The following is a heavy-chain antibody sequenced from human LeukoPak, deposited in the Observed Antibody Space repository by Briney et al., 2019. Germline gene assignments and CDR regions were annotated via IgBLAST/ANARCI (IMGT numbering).Heavy chain of an antibody. CDR2: VWYDGSNK. D-gene: IGHD3-22*01. CDR3: ARGGLGTYYYDSSGYIDY. CDR1: GFTFSNYG. Sequence: PGGSLRLSCAASGFTFSNYGMHWVRQAPGKGLEWVAVVWYDGSNKYYADSVKGRFTISRDNSKNTLYLQMNSLRAEDAAVYYCARGGLGTYYYDSSGYIDYWGQGTLVTVSS. J-gene: IGHJ4*02. V-gene: IGHV3-33*01.